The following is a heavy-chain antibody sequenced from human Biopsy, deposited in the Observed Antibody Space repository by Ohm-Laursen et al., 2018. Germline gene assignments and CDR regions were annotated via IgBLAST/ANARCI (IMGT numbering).Heavy chain of an antibody. CDR2: IFYSGIP. Sequence: SDTLSLTCTVSGGSVSSNVAYWAWIRQPPGKGLESIGSIFYSGIPYYNPSLQSRVTMSVDTSKNQLSLNLTSVTAADTAVYYCARHPTGFWFDPWGQGTLVIVSS. CDR1: GGSVSSNVAY. V-gene: IGHV4-39*01. CDR3: ARHPTGFWFDP. J-gene: IGHJ5*02.